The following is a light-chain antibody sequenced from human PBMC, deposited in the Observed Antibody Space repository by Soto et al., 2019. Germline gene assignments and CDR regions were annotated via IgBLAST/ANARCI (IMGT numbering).Light chain of an antibody. CDR3: QQDGSSPPYT. V-gene: IGKV3D-20*01. J-gene: IGKJ2*01. CDR2: DAS. CDR1: QSVSNSS. Sequence: EIVLTQSPATLSLSPGERATLSCGASQSVSNSSLAWYQQKPGLAPRLLIYDASSRATGIPDRFSGSGSGTDFTLTIRRLEPEDFAVYYCQQDGSSPPYTFGQGTKLEIK.